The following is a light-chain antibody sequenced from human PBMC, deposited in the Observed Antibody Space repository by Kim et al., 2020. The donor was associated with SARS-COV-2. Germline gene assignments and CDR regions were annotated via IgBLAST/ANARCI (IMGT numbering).Light chain of an antibody. V-gene: IGKV3-15*01. Sequence: VSPGEEATLSCMASLSVGSNLAWYQQKPVQAPRLLVWGASSRATVVPARFSGSASGTEFTLTLSSLQSEDFAVYYCQQYNDWPQTFGQGTKVDIK. CDR2: GAS. J-gene: IGKJ1*01. CDR3: QQYNDWPQT. CDR1: LSVGSN.